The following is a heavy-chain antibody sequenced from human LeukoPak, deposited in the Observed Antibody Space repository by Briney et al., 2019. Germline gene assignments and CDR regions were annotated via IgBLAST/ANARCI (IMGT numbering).Heavy chain of an antibody. CDR1: GHSISSGYY. Sequence: YPSETLSLTCTVSGHSISSGYYWGWIRQPPGKGLEWIGSIYHSGSTYYNPSLKSRVTISVDTSKNQFSLKLSSVTAADTAVYYCAREGDSNSVGWFDPWGQGTLVTVSS. D-gene: IGHD6-13*01. J-gene: IGHJ5*02. V-gene: IGHV4-38-2*02. CDR2: IYHSGST. CDR3: AREGDSNSVGWFDP.